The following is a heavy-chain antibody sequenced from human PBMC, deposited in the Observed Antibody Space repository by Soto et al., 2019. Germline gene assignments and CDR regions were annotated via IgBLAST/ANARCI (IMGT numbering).Heavy chain of an antibody. D-gene: IGHD2-15*01. V-gene: IGHV2-70*01. CDR1: GFSLSTSGMC. Sequence: SCPTLVNPTHTLTLTCTFSGFSLSTSGMCVSWIREPPGKALQWLPLIDSTDSKYYSTSPKPRLTFPKATSKDQVVLTMTNMDPGATATSSCARTRRCDYYYYGMDVWGQGTMVTVSS. CDR2: IDSTDSK. CDR3: ARTRRCDYYYYGMDV. J-gene: IGHJ6*02.